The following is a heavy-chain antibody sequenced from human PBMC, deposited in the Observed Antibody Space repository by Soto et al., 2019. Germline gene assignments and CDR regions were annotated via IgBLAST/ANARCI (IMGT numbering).Heavy chain of an antibody. Sequence: QVQLVQSEGAVRQPGASVKVSCRASGYTFTSYGIIWVRQAPGQGLEWMGYISPNSGVTKYAQNLQGRLTMTTDTFTSTSYMELRSLSYDDTVVYYCVIEMWTRSGPQNFFDYWGLGALVTVSS. CDR2: ISPNSGVT. CDR1: GYTFTSYG. J-gene: IGHJ4*02. D-gene: IGHD6-25*01. V-gene: IGHV1-18*01. CDR3: VIEMWTRSGPQNFFDY.